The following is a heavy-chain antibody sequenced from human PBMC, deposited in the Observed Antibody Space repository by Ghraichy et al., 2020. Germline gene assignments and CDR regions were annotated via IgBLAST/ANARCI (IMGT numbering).Heavy chain of an antibody. CDR1: GGSISSSSYY. Sequence: SETLSLTCTVSGGSISSSSYYWGWIRQPPGKGLEWIGSIYYSGSTYYNPSLKSRVTISVDTSKNQFSLKLSSVTAADTAVYYCARPSRYSGYDLGRFDLWGRGTLVTVSS. J-gene: IGHJ2*01. CDR3: ARPSRYSGYDLGRFDL. CDR2: IYYSGST. D-gene: IGHD5-12*01. V-gene: IGHV4-39*01.